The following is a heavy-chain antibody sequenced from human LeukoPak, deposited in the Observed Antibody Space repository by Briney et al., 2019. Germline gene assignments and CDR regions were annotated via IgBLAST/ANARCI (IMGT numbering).Heavy chain of an antibody. Sequence: AGGSLRLSCTGSGFTFGDFAMSWFRQAPGKGLEWVGFIRSKGYGGTTQYAASVKGRFTISRDDSKSIGYLQMNSLKTEDTAVYYCARRGTIAAAADWGQGTLVTVSS. CDR1: GFTFGDFA. J-gene: IGHJ4*02. CDR3: ARRGTIAAAAD. V-gene: IGHV3-49*03. D-gene: IGHD6-13*01. CDR2: IRSKGYGGTT.